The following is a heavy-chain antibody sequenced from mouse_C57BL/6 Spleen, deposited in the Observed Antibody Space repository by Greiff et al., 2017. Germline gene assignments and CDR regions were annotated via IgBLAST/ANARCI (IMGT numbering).Heavy chain of an antibody. V-gene: IGHV5-17*01. J-gene: IGHJ4*01. Sequence: EVQLVESGGGLVKPGGSLKLSCAASGFTFSDYGMHWVRQAPEKGLEWVAYISSGSSTIYYADTVKGRFTISRDNAKNTLFLQMTSLRSEDTAMYYCARMTTVVDMDYWGQGTSVTVSS. CDR3: ARMTTVVDMDY. D-gene: IGHD1-1*01. CDR1: GFTFSDYG. CDR2: ISSGSSTI.